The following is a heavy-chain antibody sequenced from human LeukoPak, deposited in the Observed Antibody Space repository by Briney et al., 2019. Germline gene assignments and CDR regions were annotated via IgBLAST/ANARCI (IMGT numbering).Heavy chain of an antibody. CDR1: GGSISSYY. D-gene: IGHD3-10*01. J-gene: IGHJ5*02. Sequence: SETLSLTCTVSGGSISSYYWSWIRQPPGKGLEWIGYIYYSGSTNYNPSLKSRVTISVDTSKNQFSLKLSSVTAADTAVYYCARVGGSGILWFDPWGQGTLVTVSS. V-gene: IGHV4-59*01. CDR2: IYYSGST. CDR3: ARVGGSGILWFDP.